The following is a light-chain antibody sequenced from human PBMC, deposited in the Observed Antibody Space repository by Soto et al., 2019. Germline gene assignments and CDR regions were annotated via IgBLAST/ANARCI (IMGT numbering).Light chain of an antibody. CDR1: QSISSW. CDR3: EKYNSYPWT. CDR2: KAS. Sequence: QMTQSPSIMSASVEDRVTITCWASQSISSWLAWYQQKPGKAPKLLIYKASSLESGVPSRFSGSGSGTEFTLTISSLQPDEFATYYCEKYNSYPWTFGEGTKVDIK. J-gene: IGKJ1*01. V-gene: IGKV1-5*03.